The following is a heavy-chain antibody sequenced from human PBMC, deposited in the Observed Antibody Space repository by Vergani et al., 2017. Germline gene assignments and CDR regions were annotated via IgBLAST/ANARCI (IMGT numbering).Heavy chain of an antibody. V-gene: IGHV3-48*04. D-gene: IGHD1-26*01. CDR1: GFTFSSSA. J-gene: IGHJ3*02. CDR3: ARPISTRWRVGATGAFDI. Sequence: EVQLLESGGGLVQPGGSLRLSCAASGFTFSSSAMSWVRQAPGTGLEWVSYISSSVSTIYYADSVNGRFTISRDNAKNSLYLQMNSLRAEDTAVYYCARPISTRWRVGATGAFDIWGQGTMVTVSS. CDR2: ISSSVSTI.